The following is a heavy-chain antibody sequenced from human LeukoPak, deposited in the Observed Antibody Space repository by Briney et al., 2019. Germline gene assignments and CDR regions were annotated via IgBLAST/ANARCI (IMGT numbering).Heavy chain of an antibody. CDR3: ARARGYYYMDV. J-gene: IGHJ6*03. CDR1: GGSISSYC. Sequence: PSETLSLTSTVSGGSISSYCWSWIRQPPGKGLEWIGYIYYSGSTNYNPSPKSRVTISVDTSKNQFSLKLSSVTAADTAVYYCARARGYYYMDVWGKGTTVTVSS. D-gene: IGHD3-10*01. V-gene: IGHV4-59*01. CDR2: IYYSGST.